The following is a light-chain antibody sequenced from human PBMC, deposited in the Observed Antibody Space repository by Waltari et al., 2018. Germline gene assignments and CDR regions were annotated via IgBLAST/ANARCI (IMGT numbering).Light chain of an antibody. CDR1: SGSLSSTSY. Sequence: QTVVTQEPSLAVSPGGTVTLTCALSSGSLSSTSYASWYQQSPGQTPRTLVYKGNIRSSGVPDRFSGSSLGNKAVLTITGAQADDESDYYCLLYMGSGIWVFGGGTKLTVL. V-gene: IGLV8-61*01. CDR3: LLYMGSGIWV. J-gene: IGLJ3*02. CDR2: KGN.